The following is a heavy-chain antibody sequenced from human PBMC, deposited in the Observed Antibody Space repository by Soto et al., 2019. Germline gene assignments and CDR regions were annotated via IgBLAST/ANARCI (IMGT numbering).Heavy chain of an antibody. CDR1: GYTFTSYD. V-gene: IGHV1-8*01. CDR2: MNPNSGNT. D-gene: IGHD6-25*01. J-gene: IGHJ6*02. CDR3: ARVGIAARGVDV. Sequence: QVQLVQSGAEVKKPGASVKVSCKASGYTFTSYDINWVRQATGQGLEWMGWMNPNSGNTGYAQKFQGRVTMTRNTSIRTAYMELSSLRSEDTTVYYCARVGIAARGVDVWGQGTTVTVSS.